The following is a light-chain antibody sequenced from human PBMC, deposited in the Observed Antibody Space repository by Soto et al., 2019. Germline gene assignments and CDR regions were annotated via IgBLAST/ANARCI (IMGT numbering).Light chain of an antibody. V-gene: IGKV1-5*01. J-gene: IGKJ1*01. CDR2: DAS. CDR3: QQYYSYPQT. CDR1: ESISSW. Sequence: TLSASVGDTVTITCRASESISSWLAWYQEKPGKAPNLLIYDASSLESGVPSRFSGSGSGTDFTLTISCLQSEDFATYYCQQYYSYPQTFGQGAKVDIK.